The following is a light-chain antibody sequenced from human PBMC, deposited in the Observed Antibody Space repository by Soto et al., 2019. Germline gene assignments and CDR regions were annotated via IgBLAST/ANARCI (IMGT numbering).Light chain of an antibody. J-gene: IGLJ2*01. CDR3: SSYGGTGALL. CDR1: SSDVGNYNY. CDR2: DVS. Sequence: QSALTQPPSVSGSPGQSVTISCTGTSSDVGNYNYVSWYRHHPGTAPKVLIYDVSKRPSGVPDRFSGSKSGNTASLTVSGVEAEDESDYYCSSYGGTGALLFGGGTQLTVL. V-gene: IGLV2-11*01.